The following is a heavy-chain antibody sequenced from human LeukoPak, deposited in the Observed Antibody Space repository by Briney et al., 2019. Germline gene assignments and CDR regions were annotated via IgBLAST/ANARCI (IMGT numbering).Heavy chain of an antibody. CDR1: GYTFTSYA. J-gene: IGHJ4*02. V-gene: IGHV7-4-1*02. CDR3: AREGPTIWFGKGVVDY. CDR2: INTNTGNP. D-gene: IGHD3-10*01. Sequence: GASVKVSCKASGYTFTSYAMNWVRQAPGQGLEWMGWINTNTGNPTYAQGFTGRFVFSLDTSVSTAYLQISSLKAEDTAVYYCAREGPTIWFGKGVVDYWGQGTLVTVSS.